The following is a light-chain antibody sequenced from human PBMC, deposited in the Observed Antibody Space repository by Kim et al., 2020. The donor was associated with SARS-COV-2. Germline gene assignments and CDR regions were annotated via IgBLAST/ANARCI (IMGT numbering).Light chain of an antibody. CDR2: RAS. Sequence: SPGERATLSCRASQIVISDYVAWYQQKTGQAPRLLIYRASTRATGIPDSFSGSGSGTDFTLTIRRLEPEDLAVFYCQQYGSLPETFGQGTKVDIK. CDR1: QIVISDY. J-gene: IGKJ1*01. CDR3: QQYGSLPET. V-gene: IGKV3-20*01.